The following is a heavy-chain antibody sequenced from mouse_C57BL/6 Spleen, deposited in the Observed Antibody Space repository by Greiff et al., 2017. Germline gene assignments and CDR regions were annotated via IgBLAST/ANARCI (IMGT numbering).Heavy chain of an antibody. CDR2: IDPETGGT. J-gene: IGHJ2*01. D-gene: IGHD1-1*01. CDR3: TRNYGSSSYFDY. V-gene: IGHV1-15*01. CDR1: GYTFTDYE. Sequence: VQLQQSGAELVRPGASVTLSCKASGYTFTDYEMHWVKQTPVHGLEWIGAIDPETGGTAYNQKFKGKAILTADKSSSTADMELRSLTSEDSAVYYCTRNYGSSSYFDYWGQGTTLTVSS.